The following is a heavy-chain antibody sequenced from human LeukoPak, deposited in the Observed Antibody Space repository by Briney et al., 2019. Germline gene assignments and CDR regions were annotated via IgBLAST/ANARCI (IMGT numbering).Heavy chain of an antibody. Sequence: SVKVSCKASGGTFSSYAISWVRQAPGQGREWMGGIIPIFGTANYAQKFQGRVTITTDESTSTAYMELSSLRSEDTAVYYCARELGGYSYGHFDYWGQGTLVTVSS. CDR3: ARELGGYSYGHFDY. CDR1: GGTFSSYA. CDR2: IIPIFGTA. D-gene: IGHD5-18*01. J-gene: IGHJ4*02. V-gene: IGHV1-69*05.